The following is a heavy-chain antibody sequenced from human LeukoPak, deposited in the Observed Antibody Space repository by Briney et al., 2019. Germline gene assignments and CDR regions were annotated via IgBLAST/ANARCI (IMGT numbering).Heavy chain of an antibody. D-gene: IGHD2-2*01. CDR2: ISGSGGST. J-gene: IGHJ4*02. Sequence: GGSLGLSVAASGFPFSGYARGGAAQPPGKGWEGVSAISGSGGSTYYADSVKGRFTISRDNSKNTLYLQMNSLRAEDTAVYYCAKDDAGKYQWAPIDYWGQGTLVTVSS. V-gene: IGHV3-23*01. CDR3: AKDDAGKYQWAPIDY. CDR1: GFPFSGYA.